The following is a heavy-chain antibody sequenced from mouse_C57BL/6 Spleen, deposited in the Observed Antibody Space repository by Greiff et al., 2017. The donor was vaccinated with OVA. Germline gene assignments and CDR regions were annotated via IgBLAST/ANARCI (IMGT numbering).Heavy chain of an antibody. Sequence: EVQLQQSGPELVKPGASVKMSCKASGYTFTDYNMHWVKQSHGKSLEWIGYINPNNGGTSYNQKFKGKATLTVNKSSSTAYMELRSLTSEDSAVYYCARGETNWDWLAYWGQGTLVTVSA. CDR3: ARGETNWDWLAY. CDR2: INPNNGGT. V-gene: IGHV1-22*01. CDR1: GYTFTDYN. J-gene: IGHJ3*01. D-gene: IGHD4-1*01.